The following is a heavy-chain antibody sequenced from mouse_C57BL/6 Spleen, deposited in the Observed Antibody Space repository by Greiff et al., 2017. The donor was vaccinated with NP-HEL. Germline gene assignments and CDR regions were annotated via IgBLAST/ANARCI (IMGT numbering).Heavy chain of an antibody. V-gene: IGHV7-1*01. CDR3: ARDAGDSSGYGWYFDV. D-gene: IGHD3-2*02. Sequence: EVKLMESGGGLVQSGRSLRLSCATSGFTFSDFYMEWVRQAPGKGLEWIAASRNKANDYTTEYSASVKGRFIVSRDTSQSILYLQMNALRAEDTAIYYCARDAGDSSGYGWYFDVWGTGTTVTVSS. J-gene: IGHJ1*03. CDR1: GFTFSDFY. CDR2: SRNKANDYTT.